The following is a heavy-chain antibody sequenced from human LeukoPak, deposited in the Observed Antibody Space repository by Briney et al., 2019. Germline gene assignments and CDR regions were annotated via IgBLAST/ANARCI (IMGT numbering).Heavy chain of an antibody. J-gene: IGHJ3*02. CDR1: GGTFSNYA. CDR3: ARAYYDFWSGSDHDAFDI. Sequence: GASVKVSCKASGGTFSNYAISWVRQAPGQGLEWMGGIIPIFGTANYAQKFQGRVTITADESTSTAYMELSSLRSEDTAVYYCARAYYDFWSGSDHDAFDIWGQGTMVTVSS. CDR2: IIPIFGTA. D-gene: IGHD3-3*01. V-gene: IGHV1-69*13.